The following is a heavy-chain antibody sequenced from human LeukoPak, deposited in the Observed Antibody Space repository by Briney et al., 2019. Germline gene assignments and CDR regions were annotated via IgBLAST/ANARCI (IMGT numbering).Heavy chain of an antibody. CDR1: GVALGSRAIR. Sequence: SGPTQPNPSPDRTLTGTVTGVALGSRAIRVSWIRQPPGKAVEWLALIDCGDDKYYSTSLKTRLTISKDTSKNQVVLTMTNMDPVDTATYYCARTYYGSGNYDRDCADFDHGGQGTLVTVSS. J-gene: IGHJ4*02. D-gene: IGHD3-10*01. V-gene: IGHV2-70*13. CDR3: ARTYYGSGNYDRDCADFDH. CDR2: IDCGDDK.